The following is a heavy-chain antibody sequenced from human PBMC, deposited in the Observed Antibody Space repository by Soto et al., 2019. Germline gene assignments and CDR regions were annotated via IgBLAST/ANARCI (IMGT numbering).Heavy chain of an antibody. J-gene: IGHJ4*02. CDR2: ISYDGSNK. D-gene: IGHD2-15*01. V-gene: IGHV3-30*18. CDR3: AKLGYCSAGRCYADFDH. Sequence: QVQLLESGGGVVQPGRSLRLSCAASGFPFSTYGMHWVRQAPGKGLEWVAVISYDGSNKDYADPVKGRFTIARDNSKNTVYLQMNSLRTEDTAVYYCAKLGYCSAGRCYADFDHWGLGTLVTVSS. CDR1: GFPFSTYG.